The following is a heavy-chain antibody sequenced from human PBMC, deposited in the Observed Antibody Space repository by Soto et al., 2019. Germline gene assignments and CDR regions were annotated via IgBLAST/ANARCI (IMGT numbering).Heavy chain of an antibody. V-gene: IGHV1-8*01. D-gene: IGHD3-10*01. Sequence: QVQLVQSGAEVKKPGASVKVSCKASGYTFTSYDINWGRQATGQGLEWMGWVNPNNGHTGYAQKFQGRVTMTRNTSISTAYMELDSLRSEDTAVYYCVRLCYYGSGSWVEWGQGTLVTVSS. CDR3: VRLCYYGSGSWVE. CDR2: VNPNNGHT. CDR1: GYTFTSYD. J-gene: IGHJ4*02.